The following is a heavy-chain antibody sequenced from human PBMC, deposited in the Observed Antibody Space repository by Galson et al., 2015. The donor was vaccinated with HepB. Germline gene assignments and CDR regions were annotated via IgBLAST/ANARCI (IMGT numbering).Heavy chain of an antibody. J-gene: IGHJ6*02. Sequence: SVKVSCKASGGTFSSYTISWVRQAPGQGLEWMGRIIPILGIANYAQKFQGRVTITADKSTSTAYMELSSLRSEDTAVYYCASTYYYDSSGYGKLWGMDVWGQGTTVTVSS. CDR2: IIPILGIA. V-gene: IGHV1-69*02. D-gene: IGHD3-22*01. CDR1: GGTFSSYT. CDR3: ASTYYYDSSGYGKLWGMDV.